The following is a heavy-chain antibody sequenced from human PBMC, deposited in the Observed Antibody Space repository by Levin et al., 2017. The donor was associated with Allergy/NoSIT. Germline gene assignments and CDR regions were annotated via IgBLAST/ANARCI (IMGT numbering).Heavy chain of an antibody. CDR1: GGSISSYY. D-gene: IGHD2-2*01. Sequence: SQTLSLTCTVSGGSISSYYWSWIRQPPGKGLEWIGYIYYSGSTNYNPSLKSRVTISVDTSKNQFSLKLSSVTAADTAVYYCARVPGYCSSTSCYGGDAFDIWGQGTMVTVSS. V-gene: IGHV4-59*01. J-gene: IGHJ3*02. CDR2: IYYSGST. CDR3: ARVPGYCSSTSCYGGDAFDI.